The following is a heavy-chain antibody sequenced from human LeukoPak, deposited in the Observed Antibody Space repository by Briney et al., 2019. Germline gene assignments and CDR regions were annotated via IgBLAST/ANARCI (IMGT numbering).Heavy chain of an antibody. CDR2: IKQDGSEK. V-gene: IGHV3-7*01. D-gene: IGHD5-18*01. Sequence: PGGSLRLSCAASGFTFSSYWMSWVRQAPGKGLEWVANIKQDGSEKYYVDSVKGRFTISRDNAKNSLYLQMNSLRAEDTAVYYCARDRDTAMVSPDYWGQGTLVTVSS. CDR3: ARDRDTAMVSPDY. CDR1: GFTFSSYW. J-gene: IGHJ4*02.